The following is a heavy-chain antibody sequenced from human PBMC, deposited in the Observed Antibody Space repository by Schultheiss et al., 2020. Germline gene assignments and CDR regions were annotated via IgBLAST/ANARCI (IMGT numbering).Heavy chain of an antibody. CDR1: GYSLTNDFISYG. D-gene: IGHD3-3*01. CDR3: ARESAPYYDFWSGYYGPPVY. CDR2: ISAYNGNT. J-gene: IGHJ4*02. Sequence: GESLKISCKASGYSLTNDFISYGISWVRQAPGQGLEWMGWISAYNGNTNYAQKLQGRVTMTTDTSTSTAYMELRSLRSDDTAVYYCARESAPYYDFWSGYYGPPVYWGQGTLVTVSS. V-gene: IGHV1-18*01.